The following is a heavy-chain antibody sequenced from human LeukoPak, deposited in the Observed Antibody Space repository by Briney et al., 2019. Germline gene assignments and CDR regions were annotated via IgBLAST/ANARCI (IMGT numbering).Heavy chain of an antibody. CDR3: AKDHESSGSGELGF. CDR1: GFTFSAYT. CDR2: ISSSSRYI. D-gene: IGHD3-10*01. J-gene: IGHJ4*02. V-gene: IGHV3-21*01. Sequence: GGSLRLSCAASGFTFSAYTMNWVRQAPGKGREWISSISSSSRYIYYAGSLRGRFTISRDNAKNSLYLKMNNLRAEDTAVYYCAKDHESSGSGELGFWGQGTLVTVSS.